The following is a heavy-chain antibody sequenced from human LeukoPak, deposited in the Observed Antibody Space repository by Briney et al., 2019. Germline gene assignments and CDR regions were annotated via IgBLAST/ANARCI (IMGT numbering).Heavy chain of an antibody. Sequence: SETLSLTCTVSGGSISSYYWSWIRQPAGKGLEWIGRIYTSGSTNYNPSLKSRVTMSVDTPKNQFSLKLSSVTAADTAVYYCAREAHSSGCHDYWGQGTLVTVSS. CDR3: AREAHSSGCHDY. CDR2: IYTSGST. V-gene: IGHV4-4*07. CDR1: GGSISSYY. D-gene: IGHD6-19*01. J-gene: IGHJ4*02.